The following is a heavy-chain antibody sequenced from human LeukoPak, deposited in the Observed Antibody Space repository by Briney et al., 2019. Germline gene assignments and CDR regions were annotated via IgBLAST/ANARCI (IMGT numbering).Heavy chain of an antibody. CDR1: GFTFSSYA. J-gene: IGHJ4*02. Sequence: PGGSLRLSCAASGFTFSSYAMSWVRQAPGKGREWVSAISVSGGSTYYADPVKGRFTISRDNSKNTLYLPMNSLRAEDTAVYYCAKGPQYYYDSSGYYFDYWGQGTLVTVSS. CDR3: AKGPQYYYDSSGYYFDY. V-gene: IGHV3-23*01. D-gene: IGHD3-22*01. CDR2: ISVSGGST.